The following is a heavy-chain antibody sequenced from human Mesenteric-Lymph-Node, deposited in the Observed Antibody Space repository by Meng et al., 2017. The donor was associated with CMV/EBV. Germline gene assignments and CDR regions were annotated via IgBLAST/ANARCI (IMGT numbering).Heavy chain of an antibody. D-gene: IGHD3-16*01. Sequence: CAVYGGSCSGYYWSWLRQPPGKGLEWIGEINHSGSTNYNPSLKSRVTISVDTSKNQFSLKLSSVTAADTAVYYCARGRGDRSRYFDLWGRGTLVTVSS. J-gene: IGHJ2*01. CDR3: ARGRGDRSRYFDL. CDR1: GGSCSGYY. V-gene: IGHV4-34*01. CDR2: INHSGST.